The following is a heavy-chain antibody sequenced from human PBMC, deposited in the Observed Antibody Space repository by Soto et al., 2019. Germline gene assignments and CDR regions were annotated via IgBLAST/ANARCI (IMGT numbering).Heavy chain of an antibody. CDR1: GYTFTGYY. V-gene: IGHV1-2*02. CDR2: INPNSGGT. CDR3: ASSQRLRLGELSCPLDS. J-gene: IGHJ4*02. Sequence: ASVKVSCKASGYTFTGYYMHWVRQAPGQGLEWMGWINPNSGGTNYAQKFQGRVTMTRDTSISTAYMELSRLRSDDTAVYYCASSQRLRLGELSCPLDSWGQGPLVTFPQ. D-gene: IGHD3-16*02.